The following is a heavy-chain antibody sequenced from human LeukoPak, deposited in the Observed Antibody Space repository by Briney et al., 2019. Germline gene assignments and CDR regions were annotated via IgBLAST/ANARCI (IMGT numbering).Heavy chain of an antibody. CDR2: INPNSGGA. J-gene: IGHJ4*02. D-gene: IGHD1-14*01. CDR1: GYTFTAYY. CDR3: ARYGVPDRNYLDN. V-gene: IGHV1-2*02. Sequence: ASVKVSCKASGYTFTAYYMNWVRQAPGRGLEWMGWINPNSGGADYAQKFQGRISMTRDTSISTAYMELSRLTSDDTAVYYCARYGVPDRNYLDNWGQGTLVTVSS.